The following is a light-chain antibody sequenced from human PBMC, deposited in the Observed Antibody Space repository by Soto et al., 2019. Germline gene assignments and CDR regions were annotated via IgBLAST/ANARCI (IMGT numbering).Light chain of an antibody. CDR3: QQRSLWYT. J-gene: IGKJ2*01. V-gene: IGKV3-11*01. Sequence: EIVLTQSPAIPSLSPGERATLSCRASQSISSYLAWYQQKPGQAPRLLIYDASNRATDIPARFSGSGSGTDFALTISSLEPEDFAVYYGQQRSLWYTFGQGTKLEIK. CDR2: DAS. CDR1: QSISSY.